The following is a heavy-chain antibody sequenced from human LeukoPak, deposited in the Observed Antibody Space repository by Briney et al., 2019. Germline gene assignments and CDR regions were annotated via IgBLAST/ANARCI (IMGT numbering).Heavy chain of an antibody. J-gene: IGHJ3*02. Sequence: GGSLRLSCAASGFTFSSYAMSWVRQAPGKGLEWVSAISGSGGSTYYADSEKGRFTISRDNSKNTLYLQMSSLRAEDTAVYYCARDRKGISAFDIWGQGTMVTVSS. CDR3: ARDRKGISAFDI. CDR1: GFTFSSYA. D-gene: IGHD2-15*01. V-gene: IGHV3-23*01. CDR2: ISGSGGST.